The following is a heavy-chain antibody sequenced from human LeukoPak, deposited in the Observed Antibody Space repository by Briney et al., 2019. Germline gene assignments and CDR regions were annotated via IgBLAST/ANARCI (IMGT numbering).Heavy chain of an antibody. D-gene: IGHD3-9*01. Sequence: PGGSLRLSCAASGFTFSSYGVHWVRQAPGKGLEWVAFIRYDGSNKYYADSVKGRFTISRDNSKNTLYLQMNSLKASDTAMYYCARQVTDYDILTGYPYGTYDYWGQGTLVTVSS. J-gene: IGHJ4*02. V-gene: IGHV3-33*08. CDR1: GFTFSSYG. CDR2: IRYDGSNK. CDR3: ARQVTDYDILTGYPYGTYDY.